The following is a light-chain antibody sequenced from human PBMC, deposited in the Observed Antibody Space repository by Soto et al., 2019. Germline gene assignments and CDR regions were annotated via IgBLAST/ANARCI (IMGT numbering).Light chain of an antibody. CDR1: QSISTY. CDR2: AAS. Sequence: DIQMTQSPSSLSASVGDRVTVTCRARQSISTYLYWYQQKPGKAPKLLIYAASSLETGVPSRFSGSGSGTDFPLTISSLQPEDFATYFSQQSDTTPFTFGPGTKVDIK. J-gene: IGKJ3*01. CDR3: QQSDTTPFT. V-gene: IGKV1-39*01.